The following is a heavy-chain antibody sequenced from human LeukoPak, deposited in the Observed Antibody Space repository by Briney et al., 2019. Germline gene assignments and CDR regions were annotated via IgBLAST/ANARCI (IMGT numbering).Heavy chain of an antibody. CDR1: GFTFSSYA. CDR3: AKVLNGHGHLYYYYGMDV. Sequence: PGGSLRLSCAASGFTFSSYAMSWVRQAPGKGLEWASAINGSGGSTYYADSVKGRFTISRDNSKNTLYLQMNSLRAEDTAVYYCAKVLNGHGHLYYYYGMDVWGQGTTVTVSS. CDR2: INGSGGST. J-gene: IGHJ6*02. D-gene: IGHD2-8*01. V-gene: IGHV3-23*01.